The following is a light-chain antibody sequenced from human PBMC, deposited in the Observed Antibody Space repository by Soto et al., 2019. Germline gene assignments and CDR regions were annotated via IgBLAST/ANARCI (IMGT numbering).Light chain of an antibody. J-gene: IGKJ4*01. Sequence: EFVLTQSPGKLSLSPGDRATLSCRASQSISNSFLAWYQQKRGPPHRLLIDGASSRGTGIPDSFSGSGSGTDFTLTISSLVPDEFAVYYCQQYGSTPPLTFGGGTKVHIK. CDR1: QSISNSF. CDR3: QQYGSTPPLT. CDR2: GAS. V-gene: IGKV3-20*01.